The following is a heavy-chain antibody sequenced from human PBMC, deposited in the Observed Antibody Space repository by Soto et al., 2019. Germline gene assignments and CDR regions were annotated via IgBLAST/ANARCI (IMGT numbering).Heavy chain of an antibody. CDR2: ISVSGGTT. CDR1: GFTFSTYA. J-gene: IGHJ6*02. V-gene: IGHV3-23*01. Sequence: EVQLLESGGGLVQPGGSLRLSCAASGFTFSTYAMTWVRQAPGKGLEWVSGISVSGGTTYYADSVKGRFTISRDNSKNTLYLQMNSLRAEDTAVYYCAKGGTYYHYGMDVWGQGTTVTVSS. CDR3: AKGGTYYHYGMDV. D-gene: IGHD3-16*01.